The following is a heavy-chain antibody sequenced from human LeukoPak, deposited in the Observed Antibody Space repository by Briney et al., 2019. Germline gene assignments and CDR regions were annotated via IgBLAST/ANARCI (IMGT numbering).Heavy chain of an antibody. CDR3: ARPSAAGPYFDY. D-gene: IGHD6-13*01. Sequence: GGSLRLSCAASGFTFSSYWMHWVRQAPGKGLVWVSHINTDGRSTGHADSVKGRFTISRDNAKNTLYLQMNSLRAEDTAVCYCARPSAAGPYFDYWGQGTLVTASS. CDR1: GFTFSSYW. J-gene: IGHJ4*02. V-gene: IGHV3-74*01. CDR2: INTDGRST.